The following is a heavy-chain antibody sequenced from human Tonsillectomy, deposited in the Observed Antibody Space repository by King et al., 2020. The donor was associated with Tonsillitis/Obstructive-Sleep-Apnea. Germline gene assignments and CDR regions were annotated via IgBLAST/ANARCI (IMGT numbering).Heavy chain of an antibody. CDR3: ARDLCGGDCYFGWFDP. CDR1: GGTFSSYA. Sequence: VQLVESGAEVKKPGSSVKVSCKASGGTFSSYAISWVRQAPGQGLEWMGGIIPIFGTANYAQKFQGRVTITADESTGTAYMELSSLRSEDTAVYYCARDLCGGDCYFGWFDPWGQGTLVTVSS. J-gene: IGHJ5*02. D-gene: IGHD2-21*01. V-gene: IGHV1-69*01. CDR2: IIPIFGTA.